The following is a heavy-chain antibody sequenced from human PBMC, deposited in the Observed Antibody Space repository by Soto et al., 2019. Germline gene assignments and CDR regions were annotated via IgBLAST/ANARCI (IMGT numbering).Heavy chain of an antibody. CDR2: IWYDGSNK. CDR1: GFTFSSYG. Sequence: QVQLVESGGGVVQPGRSLRLSCAASGFTFSSYGMHWVRQAPGKGLEWVAVIWYDGSNKYYADSVKGRFTISRDNSKNTLYLQMNSLRAEDTAVYYCARDNGWGGKVSLEMAFDIWGQGTMVTVSS. D-gene: IGHD6-19*01. CDR3: ARDNGWGGKVSLEMAFDI. J-gene: IGHJ3*02. V-gene: IGHV3-33*01.